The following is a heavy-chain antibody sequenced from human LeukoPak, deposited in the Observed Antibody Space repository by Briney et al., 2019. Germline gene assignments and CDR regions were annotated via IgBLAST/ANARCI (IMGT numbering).Heavy chain of an antibody. CDR3: ARGSSWYVR. J-gene: IGHJ5*02. Sequence: SETLSLTCAVYGGSFSGYYWSWIRQPPGKGLEWIGEINHSGSTNYNPSLKSRVTISVDTSKNQFSLKLSSVIAADTAVYYCARGSSWYVRWGQGTLVTVSS. D-gene: IGHD6-13*01. V-gene: IGHV4-34*01. CDR1: GGSFSGYY. CDR2: INHSGST.